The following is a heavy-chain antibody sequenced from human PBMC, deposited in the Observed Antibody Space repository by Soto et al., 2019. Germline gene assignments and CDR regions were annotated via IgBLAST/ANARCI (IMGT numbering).Heavy chain of an antibody. CDR3: ERMASFGTLNWFDP. CDR2: LNPGSGET. V-gene: IGHV1-8*01. CDR1: GYTFTNYD. D-gene: IGHD3-16*01. J-gene: IGHJ5*02. Sequence: SVKVSGNAYGYTFTNYDVNWVRQGPGQGLEWMGWLNPGSGETGYAQKFQGRVTMTRNTSIGTAYMELSSLRSGDTSIYYCERMASFGTLNWFDPWGQGTLVPDSS.